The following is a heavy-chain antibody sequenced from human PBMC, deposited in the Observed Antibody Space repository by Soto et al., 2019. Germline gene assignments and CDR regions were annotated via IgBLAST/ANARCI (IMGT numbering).Heavy chain of an antibody. D-gene: IGHD3-10*01. CDR3: ATRGITLYHFDS. V-gene: IGHV4-31*03. Sequence: QVQLQGSGPGLVKPSQTLSLTCSVSGDSISRYGFYWSWIRQRPGKGLEWIGYISYSGNPYFNPSLRSRATISIDTSKNQFSLRLSSVTAEDTAVYYCATRGITLYHFDSWGQGTLVTVSS. CDR2: ISYSGNP. J-gene: IGHJ4*02. CDR1: GDSISRYGFY.